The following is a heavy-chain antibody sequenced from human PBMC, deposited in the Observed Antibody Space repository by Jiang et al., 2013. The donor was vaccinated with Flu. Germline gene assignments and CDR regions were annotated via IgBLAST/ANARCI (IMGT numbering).Heavy chain of an antibody. J-gene: IGHJ4*02. V-gene: IGHV1-69-2*01. CDR3: ATRRSGGSFLSH. D-gene: IGHD1-26*01. Sequence: YAERFQGRVTITADTSTDTAYMELSSLRSEDTAVYFCATRRSGGSFLSHWGQGTLVTVSS.